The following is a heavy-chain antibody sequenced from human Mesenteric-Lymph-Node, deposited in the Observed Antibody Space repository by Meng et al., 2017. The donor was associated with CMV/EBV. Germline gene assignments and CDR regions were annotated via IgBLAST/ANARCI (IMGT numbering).Heavy chain of an antibody. Sequence: SLKISCAASGFTFDDYAMHWVRQAPGKGLEWVSGISWNGGSIGYADSVKGRFTISRDNAKNSLYLQMNSLRAEDTAVYYCARNPPTYDFWSGYYQGYYYYYGMDVWGQGTTVTVSS. V-gene: IGHV3-9*01. CDR2: ISWNGGSI. CDR3: ARNPPTYDFWSGYYQGYYYYYGMDV. D-gene: IGHD3-3*01. CDR1: GFTFDDYA. J-gene: IGHJ6*02.